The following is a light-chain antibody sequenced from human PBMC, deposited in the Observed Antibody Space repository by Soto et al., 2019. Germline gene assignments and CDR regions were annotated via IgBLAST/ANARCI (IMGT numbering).Light chain of an antibody. CDR3: MQGTHWPLT. Sequence: EVVLTQSPLSQSVTLGQPASISCRCSQSLLCSNGHTYLTWFHQRPGQPPRRLIYEVSNRDSGVPDRFSGSGSGTDFTLRISRVEVEDVGVYYCMQGTHWPLTFGGGTKVEIK. CDR1: QSLLCSNGHTY. CDR2: EVS. V-gene: IGKV2-30*01. J-gene: IGKJ4*01.